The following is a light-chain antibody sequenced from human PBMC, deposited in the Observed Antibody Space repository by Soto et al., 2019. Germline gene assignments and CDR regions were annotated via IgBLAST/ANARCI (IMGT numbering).Light chain of an antibody. CDR1: QSISNH. J-gene: IGKJ4*01. V-gene: IGKV1-39*01. Sequence: QVTISPVAVSSSVKDRVSITCRASQSISNHLNWYQQKQGKDPKLLIYAASTLQSGVPSGFSGSGSGTDFTLTISCLQSEDFATYYCQQYYSYPPLTFAGLTML. CDR3: QQYYSYPPLT. CDR2: AAS.